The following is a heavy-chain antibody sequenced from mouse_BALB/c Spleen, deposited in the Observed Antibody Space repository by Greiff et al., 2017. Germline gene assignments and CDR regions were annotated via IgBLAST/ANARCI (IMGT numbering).Heavy chain of an antibody. D-gene: IGHD1-1*01. CDR1: GFNIKDYY. Sequence: VQLQQSGAELVRSGASVKLSCTASGFNIKDYYMHWVKQRPEQGLEWIGWIDPENGDTEYAPKFQGKATMTADTSSNKAYLQLSSLTSEDTAVYYCNAGRPYAMDYWGQGTSVTVSS. J-gene: IGHJ4*01. CDR2: IDPENGDT. CDR3: NAGRPYAMDY. V-gene: IGHV14-4*02.